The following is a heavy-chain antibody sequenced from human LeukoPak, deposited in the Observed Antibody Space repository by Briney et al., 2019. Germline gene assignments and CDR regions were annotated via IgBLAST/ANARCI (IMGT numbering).Heavy chain of an antibody. CDR1: GFTFSSYA. CDR3: AKAKRWSYYFDY. Sequence: GGSLRLSCAASGFTFSSYAMSWVRQAPGKGLEWVSAISGSGGSTYYADSVKGRFTISRDNSKNTLYLQMNSLRAKDTAVYYCAKAKRWSYYFDYWGQGTLVTVSS. V-gene: IGHV3-23*01. J-gene: IGHJ4*02. CDR2: ISGSGGST. D-gene: IGHD2-15*01.